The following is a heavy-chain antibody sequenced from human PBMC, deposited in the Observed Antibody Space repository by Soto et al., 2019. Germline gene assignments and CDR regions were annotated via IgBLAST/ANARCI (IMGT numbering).Heavy chain of an antibody. Sequence: QVHLVQSGAEVKSPGSAVKVSCKVSGAGDTFSNYGLNWMRQAPGQGLESMGGTIPAFGTANYAQKFQGRVTITADTSPSTAYMELSSLRSDDTAVYYCWRHDKTALPPLDSWGQGTLVSVSS. D-gene: IGHD1-1*01. J-gene: IGHJ4*02. CDR3: WRHDKTALPPLDS. CDR2: TIPAFGTA. CDR1: GAGDTFSNYG. V-gene: IGHV1-69*06.